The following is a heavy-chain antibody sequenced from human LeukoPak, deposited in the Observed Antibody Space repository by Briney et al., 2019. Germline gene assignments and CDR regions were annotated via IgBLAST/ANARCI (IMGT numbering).Heavy chain of an antibody. D-gene: IGHD1-26*01. Sequence: SETLSLTCAVYGGSFSGYYWSWIRQPPGKGLEWIGEINHSGSTNYNPSLKSRVTISVDTSKNQFSLKLSSVTAADTAVYYCARHVVSGSYRGHWFDPWGQGTLVTVSS. CDR1: GGSFSGYY. CDR3: ARHVVSGSYRGHWFDP. V-gene: IGHV4-34*01. J-gene: IGHJ5*02. CDR2: INHSGST.